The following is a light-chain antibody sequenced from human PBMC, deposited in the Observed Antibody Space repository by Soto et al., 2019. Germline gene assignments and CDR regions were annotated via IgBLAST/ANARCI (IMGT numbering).Light chain of an antibody. CDR3: QQYYSYPPT. CDR2: AAS. CDR1: QGISSA. Sequence: AIQLTQSPSSLSAPVGDRVTITCRASQGISSALAWYQQKPGKAPKLLIYAASTLQSGVPSRFSGSGSGTDFTLTISCLQSEDFATDYCQQYYSYPPTFGQGTKVDIK. V-gene: IGKV1-13*02. J-gene: IGKJ1*01.